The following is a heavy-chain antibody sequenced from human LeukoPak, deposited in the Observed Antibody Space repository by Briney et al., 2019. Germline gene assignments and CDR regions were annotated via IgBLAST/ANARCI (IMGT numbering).Heavy chain of an antibody. J-gene: IGHJ6*04. CDR3: AKSVAPAAGLNYHYGMDV. Sequence: GGSLRLFCAASGFTFRTHAMMWVRQATGKGLEWVSDISGSGGSIYYAVSVKGRFTISRDNYKNTLSVDINSLRAEDTAVYYCAKSVAPAAGLNYHYGMDVWGKGTTVTVSS. CDR2: ISGSGGSI. D-gene: IGHD2-2*01. V-gene: IGHV3-23*01. CDR1: GFTFRTHA.